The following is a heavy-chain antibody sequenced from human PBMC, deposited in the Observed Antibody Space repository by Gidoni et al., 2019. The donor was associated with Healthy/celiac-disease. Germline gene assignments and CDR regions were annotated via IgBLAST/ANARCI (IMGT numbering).Heavy chain of an antibody. D-gene: IGHD6-13*01. CDR2: IYYSGST. CDR1: GGSISSYY. CDR3: ARVRLAAAGTALFDY. V-gene: IGHV4-59*01. J-gene: IGHJ4*02. Sequence: QVQLQESGPGLVKPSETLSLTCTVSGGSISSYYWSWIRQPPGKGLEWIGYIYYSGSTNYNPSLKSRVTISVDTSKNQFSLKLSSVTAADTAVYYCARVRLAAAGTALFDYWGQGTLVTVSS.